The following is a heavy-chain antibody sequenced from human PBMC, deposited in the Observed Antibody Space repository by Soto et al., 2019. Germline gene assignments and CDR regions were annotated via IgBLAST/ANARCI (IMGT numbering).Heavy chain of an antibody. J-gene: IGHJ6*02. CDR1: GGSISSCGYY. D-gene: IGHD2-8*01. V-gene: IGHV4-31*02. CDR2: IYYSGST. Sequence: TLSLTCTVSGGSISSCGYYWSWIRQHPVKGLDCIGYIYYSGSTYYNPSLKSRVNISVETSNNQFSLKLSSVTAADTAVYYCAREKFRGYCTNGVCVNGMHXWGQVTTVTVS. CDR3: AREKFRGYCTNGVCVNGMHX.